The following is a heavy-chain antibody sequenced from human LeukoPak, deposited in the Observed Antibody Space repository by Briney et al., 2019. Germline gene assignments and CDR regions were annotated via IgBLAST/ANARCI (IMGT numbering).Heavy chain of an antibody. J-gene: IGHJ6*02. Sequence: GGSLRLSCAASGFSVSSNYMSWVRQAPGKGLEWVSSISSSSSYIYYADSVKGRFTISRDNAKNSLYLQMNSLRAEDTAVYYCARDEDIVVVVAATYYYYYGMDVWGQGTTVTVSS. CDR2: ISSSSSYI. CDR3: ARDEDIVVVVAATYYYYYGMDV. D-gene: IGHD2-15*01. V-gene: IGHV3-21*01. CDR1: GFSVSSNY.